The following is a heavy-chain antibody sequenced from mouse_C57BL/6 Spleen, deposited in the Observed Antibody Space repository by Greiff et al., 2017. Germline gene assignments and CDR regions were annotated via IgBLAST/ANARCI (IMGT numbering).Heavy chain of an antibody. CDR1: GYTFTSYW. CDR2: IHPNSGST. D-gene: IGHD2-3*01. Sequence: QVQLQQPGAELVKPGASVKLSCKASGYTFTSYWMHWVKQRPGQGLEWIGMIHPNSGSTNYNEKFKSKATLTVDKSSSTAYMQLSSLTSEDSAVYYCARSGGWLGYFDVWGTGTTVTVSS. V-gene: IGHV1-64*01. J-gene: IGHJ1*03. CDR3: ARSGGWLGYFDV.